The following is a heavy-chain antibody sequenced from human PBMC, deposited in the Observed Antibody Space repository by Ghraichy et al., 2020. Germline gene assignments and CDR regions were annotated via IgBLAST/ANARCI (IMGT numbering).Heavy chain of an antibody. CDR1: GGSISSAGYY. D-gene: IGHD3-22*01. CDR3: ARDRYYYESYEYGMDA. V-gene: IGHV4-31*03. CDR2: IHYSGNT. Sequence: SETLSLTCTVSGGSISSAGYYWTWIRQQPGKGLEWIGNIHYSGNTYYNPSLQSRLLISSDTSKNQFSLKLSSVTAADTAVYYCARDRYYYESYEYGMDAWGQGTPVTVSS. J-gene: IGHJ6*02.